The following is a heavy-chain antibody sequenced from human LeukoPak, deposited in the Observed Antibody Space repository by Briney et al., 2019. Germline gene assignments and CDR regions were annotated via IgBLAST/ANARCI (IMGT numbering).Heavy chain of an antibody. V-gene: IGHV3-30*02. D-gene: IGHD6-13*01. CDR1: GFTFSSYG. Sequence: PGGSLRLSCAASGFTFSSYGMHWVRQAPGKGLEWVTFIRYDGSNKYYADSVKGRFTISRDNSKNTLYLQMNSLRAEDTAVYYCAKDGRGSASSRPGYFDYWGQGNLVTVSS. CDR3: AKDGRGSASSRPGYFDY. CDR2: IRYDGSNK. J-gene: IGHJ4*02.